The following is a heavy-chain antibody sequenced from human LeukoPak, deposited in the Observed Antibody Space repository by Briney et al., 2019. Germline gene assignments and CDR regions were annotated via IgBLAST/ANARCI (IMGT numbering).Heavy chain of an antibody. J-gene: IGHJ4*02. D-gene: IGHD3-9*01. CDR2: ISYDGNTK. CDR3: AGARDTSWHNFDS. CDR1: GFNFSNYG. Sequence: SGGSLRLSCTASGFNFSNYGMHWVRQAPGKGLEWVAVISYDGNTKYYADSVRGRFTISRDNSKNTLYLQVNSLRTEDTAVYYCAGARDTSWHNFDSWGQGALVIVSS. V-gene: IGHV3-30*19.